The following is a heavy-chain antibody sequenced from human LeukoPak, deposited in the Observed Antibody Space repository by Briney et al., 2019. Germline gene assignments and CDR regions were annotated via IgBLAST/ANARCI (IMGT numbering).Heavy chain of an antibody. CDR3: ASGYSSRIFDY. J-gene: IGHJ4*02. CDR2: ITSGSSYT. CDR1: GFTFSDYS. Sequence: GGSLRLSCAASGFTFSDYSMNWVRQAPGKGLEWVSFITSGSSYTYYADSVKGRFTISRDNAKNSLYLQMNSLRAEDTAVYYCASGYSSRIFDYWGQGTLVTVSS. D-gene: IGHD6-13*01. V-gene: IGHV3-21*01.